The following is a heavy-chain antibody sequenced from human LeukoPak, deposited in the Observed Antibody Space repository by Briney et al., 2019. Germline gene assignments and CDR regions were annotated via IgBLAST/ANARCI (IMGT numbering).Heavy chain of an antibody. CDR1: GFTFSTYD. CDR3: ARGYSSGSLDY. D-gene: IGHD5-18*01. Sequence: RSGRSLRLSCAASGFTFSTYDMHWVRQATGKGLEWVSLIGSAGDTYYLGSVKGRFTISRENAKKSLFLQMNGLRAGDTAVYYCARGYSSGSLDYWGQGTLVTVSS. J-gene: IGHJ4*02. CDR2: IGSAGDT. V-gene: IGHV3-13*04.